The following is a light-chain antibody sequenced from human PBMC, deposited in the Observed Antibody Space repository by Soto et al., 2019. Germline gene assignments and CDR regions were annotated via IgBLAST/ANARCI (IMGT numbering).Light chain of an antibody. CDR2: DVS. CDR1: SSDVGGYNY. J-gene: IGLJ1*01. CDR3: SSYTSSSTYV. V-gene: IGLV2-14*01. Sequence: QSVLTQPASVSGSPGQSITISCTGTSSDVGGYNYVSWYQQHPGKAPKLMIYDVSNRPSGVSNRFSGSKSGNAASLTISRLQPEDQADYYRSSYTSSSTYVFGTGTKVTVL.